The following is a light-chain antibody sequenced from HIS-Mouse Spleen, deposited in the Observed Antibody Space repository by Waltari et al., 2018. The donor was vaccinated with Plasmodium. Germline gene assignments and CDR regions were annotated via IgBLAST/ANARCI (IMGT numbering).Light chain of an antibody. V-gene: IGLV3-25*03. CDR3: QSADSSGTYRV. CDR1: ALPKQY. Sequence: SYELTQPPSVSVSPGQTARITCSGDALPKQYAYWYQQKPGQAPVLVIYKDSERHSGLPERFSGSSSGTTVTLTISGVQAEDEADYYCQSADSSGTYRVFGGGTKLTVL. CDR2: KDS. J-gene: IGLJ2*01.